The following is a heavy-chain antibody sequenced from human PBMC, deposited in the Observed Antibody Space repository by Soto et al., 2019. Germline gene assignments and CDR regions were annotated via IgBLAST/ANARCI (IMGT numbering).Heavy chain of an antibody. CDR3: ARGYYDSNGQSNTFDI. D-gene: IGHD3-22*01. V-gene: IGHV4-59*01. J-gene: IGHJ3*02. CDR2: VHHSGNT. Sequence: ASETLSLTCTVSGASISSSYWSWLRQSPGKGLEWIGYVHHSGNTNYNPSLKSRVTISVDTSRNQFSVKLRSVTAADTAVYYCARGYYDSNGQSNTFDIWGQGTMVTVSS. CDR1: GASISSSY.